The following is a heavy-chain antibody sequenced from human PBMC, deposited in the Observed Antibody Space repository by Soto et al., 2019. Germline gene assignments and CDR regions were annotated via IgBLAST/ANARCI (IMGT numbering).Heavy chain of an antibody. CDR2: ISAYNGNT. Sequence: ASVKVSCKASGYTFTSYGISWVRQAPGQGLEWMGWISAYNGNTNYAQKLQGRVTMTTDTSTSTAYMELRSLRSDDTAVYYCARGVALEWSWSSRYNWFDPWGQGTLVTVSS. J-gene: IGHJ5*02. CDR3: ARGVALEWSWSSRYNWFDP. V-gene: IGHV1-18*01. CDR1: GYTFTSYG. D-gene: IGHD6-13*01.